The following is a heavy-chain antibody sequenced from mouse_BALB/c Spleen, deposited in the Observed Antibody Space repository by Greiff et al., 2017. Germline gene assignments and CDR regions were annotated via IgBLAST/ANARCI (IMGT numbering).Heavy chain of an antibody. CDR1: GFTFSSYT. D-gene: IGHD3-2*02. V-gene: IGHV5-6-4*01. Sequence: DVKLVESGGGLVKPGGSLKLYCAASGFTFSSYTMSWVRQTPEKRLEWVATISSGGSYTYYPDSVKGRFTISRDNAKNTLYLQMSSLKSEDTAMYYCTRDRGSFQGYFDVWGAGTTVTVSS. J-gene: IGHJ1*01. CDR2: ISSGGSYT. CDR3: TRDRGSFQGYFDV.